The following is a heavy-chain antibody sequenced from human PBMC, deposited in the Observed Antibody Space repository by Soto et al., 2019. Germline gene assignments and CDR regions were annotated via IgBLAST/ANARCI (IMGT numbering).Heavy chain of an antibody. J-gene: IGHJ5*02. CDR2: ISSSSSYI. Sequence: TGGSLRLSCAASGFTFSSYSMNWVRQSPGKGLEWVSSISSSSSYIYYADSVKGRFTISRDNAKNSLYLQMNSLRAEDTAVYYCARAREDYDFWSGYFAYNWFDPWGQGTLVTVSS. CDR1: GFTFSSYS. V-gene: IGHV3-21*01. D-gene: IGHD3-3*01. CDR3: ARAREDYDFWSGYFAYNWFDP.